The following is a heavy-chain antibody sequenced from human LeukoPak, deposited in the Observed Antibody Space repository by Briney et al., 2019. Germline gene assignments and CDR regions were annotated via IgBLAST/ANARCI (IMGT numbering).Heavy chain of an antibody. V-gene: IGHV3-30*03. CDR2: ISYDGSNK. J-gene: IGHJ4*02. D-gene: IGHD1-1*01. CDR1: GFTFSSYG. Sequence: GGSLRLSCAASGFTFSSYGMHWVRQAPGKGLEWVAVISYDGSNKYYADSVKGRFTISRDNSKNTLYLQMNSLRAEDTAVYYCATNDPRVDPYYFEFWGQGTLVTVSS. CDR3: ATNDPRVDPYYFEF.